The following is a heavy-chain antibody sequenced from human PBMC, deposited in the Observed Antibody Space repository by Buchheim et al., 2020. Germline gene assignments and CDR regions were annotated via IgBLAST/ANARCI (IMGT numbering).Heavy chain of an antibody. CDR1: GFTLSTYG. J-gene: IGHJ4*02. CDR2: ISSSSSII. CDR3: ARDDYGLQYLRGFFAY. V-gene: IGHV3-48*02. D-gene: IGHD4-11*01. Sequence: EVQLVESGGGLVQPGGSLRLSCAASGFTLSTYGMNWVRQAPGKGLEWISYISSSSSIIYYADSVKGRFTISRDNAKNSLFLQMNSLRDEDTAVYYCARDDYGLQYLRGFFAYWGQGTL.